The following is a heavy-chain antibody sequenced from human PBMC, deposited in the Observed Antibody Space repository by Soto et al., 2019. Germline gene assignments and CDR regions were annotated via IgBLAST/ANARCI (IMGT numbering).Heavy chain of an antibody. CDR2: INPSGGST. CDR1: GYSFTRYE. D-gene: IGHD3-16*01. CDR3: AKKGGKDV. Sequence: QAQLVQSGTDVKKPGTSVKVSCKASGYSFTRYEVHWVRQAPGQGLEWMGIINPSGGSTTYAQKFQGRVTMTRDTSTSTVYMALSNLRSEDTAMYYCAKKGGKDVWGQGTAVTVSS. V-gene: IGHV1-46*01. J-gene: IGHJ6*02.